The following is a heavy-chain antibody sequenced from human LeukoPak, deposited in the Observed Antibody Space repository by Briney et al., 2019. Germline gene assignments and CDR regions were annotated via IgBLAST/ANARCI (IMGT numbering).Heavy chain of an antibody. J-gene: IGHJ4*02. D-gene: IGHD6-13*01. CDR3: ARDLQAAGTG. CDR1: GLPFSSFK. CDR2: ISSSGSTI. Sequence: GGSRGFSFEASGLPFSSFKWNWVRKAQGKGLEWVSYISSSGSTIYYADSVKGRFTISRDNAKNSLYLQMNSLRAEDTAVYYCARDLQAAGTGWGQGTLVTVSS. V-gene: IGHV3-48*03.